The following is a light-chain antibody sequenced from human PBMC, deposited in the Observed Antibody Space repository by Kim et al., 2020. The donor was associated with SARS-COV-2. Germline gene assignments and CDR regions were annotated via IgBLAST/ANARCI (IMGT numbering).Light chain of an antibody. J-gene: IGLJ2*01. CDR1: ISDVGAYNY. Sequence: QSALTQPASVSGSPGQSIAISCTGTISDVGAYNYVSWYQQHPGKAPKPMIYDVSKQPSGVSNRFSGSKSGNTASLTISGLQAEDEADYYCASYTTSDTVIFGGGTQLTVL. V-gene: IGLV2-14*03. CDR3: ASYTTSDTVI. CDR2: DVS.